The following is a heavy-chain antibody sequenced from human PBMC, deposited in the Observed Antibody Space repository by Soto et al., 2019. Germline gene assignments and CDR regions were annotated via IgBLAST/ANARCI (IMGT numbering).Heavy chain of an antibody. CDR1: GYTFTSYY. V-gene: IGHV1-46*01. CDR3: ARGYSSGWVYNWFDP. CDR2: INPSGGST. Sequence: ASVKVSCKASGYTFTSYYMHWVRQAPGQGLEWMGIINPSGGSTRYAQKFQGRVTMTRDTSTSTVYMELSSLRSEDTAVYYCARGYSSGWVYNWFDPWGQGTLVTVSS. D-gene: IGHD6-19*01. J-gene: IGHJ5*02.